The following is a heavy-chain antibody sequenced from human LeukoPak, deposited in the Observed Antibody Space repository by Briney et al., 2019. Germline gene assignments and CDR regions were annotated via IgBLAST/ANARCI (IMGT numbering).Heavy chain of an antibody. CDR2: ISGSGGST. CDR1: GFTFSSYG. D-gene: IGHD3-10*01. Sequence: GSLRLSCAASGFTFSSYGMSWVRQAPGKGLEWVSAISGSGGSTYYADSVKGRFTISRDNSKNTLYLQMNSLRAEDTAVYYCAKGNLLWFGGDDYMDVWGKGTTVTISS. V-gene: IGHV3-23*01. J-gene: IGHJ6*03. CDR3: AKGNLLWFGGDDYMDV.